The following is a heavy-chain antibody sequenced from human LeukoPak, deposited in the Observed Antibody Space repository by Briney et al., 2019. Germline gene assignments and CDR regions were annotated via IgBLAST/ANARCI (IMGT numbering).Heavy chain of an antibody. V-gene: IGHV3-30*04. CDR1: GFTFSSYA. Sequence: AGGSLRLSCAASGFTFSSYAMHWVRQAPGKGLEWGAVISYDGSNKYYADSVKGRFTISRDNSKNTLYLQMNSLRAEDTAVYYCAKDARKGGETTPYYFDYWGQGTLVTVSS. CDR3: AKDARKGGETTPYYFDY. CDR2: ISYDGSNK. J-gene: IGHJ4*02. D-gene: IGHD1/OR15-1a*01.